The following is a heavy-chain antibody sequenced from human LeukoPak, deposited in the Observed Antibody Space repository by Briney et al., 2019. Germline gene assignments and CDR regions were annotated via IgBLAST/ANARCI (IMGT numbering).Heavy chain of an antibody. CDR3: ARGYYYGFPPGY. J-gene: IGHJ4*02. D-gene: IGHD3-10*01. V-gene: IGHV4-34*01. Sequence: SETLSLTCAVYGGXFSGYYCSWIRQPPGKGLEWIGEINHSGSTNYNPSLKSRVTIPVDTSKNQFSLKLSSVTAADTAVYYCARGYYYGFPPGYWGQGTLVTVSP. CDR1: GGXFSGYY. CDR2: INHSGST.